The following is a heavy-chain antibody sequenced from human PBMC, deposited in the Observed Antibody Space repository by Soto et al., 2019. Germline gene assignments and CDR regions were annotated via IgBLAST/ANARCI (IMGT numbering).Heavy chain of an antibody. CDR2: IYYSGST. D-gene: IGHD3-22*01. J-gene: IGHJ5*02. CDR1: GGSISSSSYY. CDR3: ARRHYYDSSGYPNWFDP. V-gene: IGHV4-39*01. Sequence: SETLSLTCTVSGGSISSSSYYWGWIRQPPGKGLEWIGSIYYSGSTYYNPSLKSRVTISVDTSKNQFSLKLSSVTAADTAVYYCARRHYYDSSGYPNWFDPWGQGTLVTVSS.